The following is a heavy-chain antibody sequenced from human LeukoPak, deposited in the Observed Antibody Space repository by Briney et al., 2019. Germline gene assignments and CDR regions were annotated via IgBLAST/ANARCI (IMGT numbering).Heavy chain of an antibody. J-gene: IGHJ4*02. Sequence: GGSLRLSCAASGFTFSSYAMSWVRQAPGKGLEWVSAISGSGGSTYYADSVKGRFTISRDNSKNTLYLQMNSLRAEDTAVYYCAKDLLHVAPHSSGWYEVAYWGQGTLVTVSS. CDR2: ISGSGGST. V-gene: IGHV3-23*01. D-gene: IGHD6-19*01. CDR3: AKDLLHVAPHSSGWYEVAY. CDR1: GFTFSSYA.